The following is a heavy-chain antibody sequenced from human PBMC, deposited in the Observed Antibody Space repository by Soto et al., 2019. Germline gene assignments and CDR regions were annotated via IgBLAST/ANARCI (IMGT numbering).Heavy chain of an antibody. D-gene: IGHD3-22*01. Sequence: ASVKVSCKASGHTFTSYDINWVRQATGQGLEWMGWMNPNSGNTGYAQKFQGRVTMTRNTSISTAYMELSSLRSEDTAVYYCARAYYYDSSGYYLNWFDPWGQGTLVTVSS. CDR3: ARAYYYDSSGYYLNWFDP. V-gene: IGHV1-8*01. J-gene: IGHJ5*02. CDR1: GHTFTSYD. CDR2: MNPNSGNT.